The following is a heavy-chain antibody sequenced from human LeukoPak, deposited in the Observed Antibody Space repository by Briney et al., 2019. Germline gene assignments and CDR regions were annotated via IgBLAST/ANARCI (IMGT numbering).Heavy chain of an antibody. D-gene: IGHD5-24*01. CDR1: GFTFSSYE. CDR2: ISSSGSTI. V-gene: IGHV3-48*03. CDR3: ARVPAGWLQLVLDY. Sequence: PGGSLRLSCAASGFTFSSYEMNWVRQATGKGLEWVSYISSSGSTIYYADSVKGRFTISRDNAKNSLYLQMNSLRAEDTAVYYCARVPAGWLQLVLDYRGQGTLVTVSS. J-gene: IGHJ4*02.